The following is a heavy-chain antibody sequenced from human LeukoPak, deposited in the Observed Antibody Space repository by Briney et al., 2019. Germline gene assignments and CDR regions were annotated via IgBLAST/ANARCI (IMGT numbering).Heavy chain of an antibody. CDR1: GGSISSGDCY. CDR3: ARALTGDHLVVDWFDP. J-gene: IGHJ5*02. Sequence: PSETLSLTCTVSGGSISSGDCYWSWIRQPPGKGLEWIGYIYYSGSTYYNPSLKSRVTISVDTSKNQFSLKLSSVTAADTAVYYCARALTGDHLVVDWFDPWGQGTLVTVSS. CDR2: IYYSGST. V-gene: IGHV4-30-4*08. D-gene: IGHD3-9*01.